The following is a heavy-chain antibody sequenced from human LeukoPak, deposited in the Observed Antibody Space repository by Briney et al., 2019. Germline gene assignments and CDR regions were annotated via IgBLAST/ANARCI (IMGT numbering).Heavy chain of an antibody. CDR3: AREEYSSDWYGHDS. CDR2: IYYTGTT. D-gene: IGHD6-13*01. Sequence: SETLSLTCTVSGGSISNTNYYWAWIRQPPGRGLEWIGSIYYTGTTFDNPSLKSRVTLSVDTSKNQFSLRLTSVTAADTAFYYCAREEYSSDWYGHDSWGQGTLVTVSS. J-gene: IGHJ4*02. CDR1: GGSISNTNYY. V-gene: IGHV4-39*07.